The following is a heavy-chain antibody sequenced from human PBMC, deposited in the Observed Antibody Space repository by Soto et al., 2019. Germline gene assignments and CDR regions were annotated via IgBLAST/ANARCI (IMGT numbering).Heavy chain of an antibody. CDR3: AKGRLWFGELLRPKPDAFDI. CDR2: ISGSGGST. V-gene: IGHV3-23*01. J-gene: IGHJ3*02. CDR1: GFTFSSYA. D-gene: IGHD3-10*01. Sequence: GGSLRLSCTASGFTFSSYAMSWVRQAPGKGLEWVSAISGSGGSTYYADSVKGRFTISRDNSKNTLYLQMNSLRAEDTAVYYCAKGRLWFGELLRPKPDAFDIWGQGTMVTVSS.